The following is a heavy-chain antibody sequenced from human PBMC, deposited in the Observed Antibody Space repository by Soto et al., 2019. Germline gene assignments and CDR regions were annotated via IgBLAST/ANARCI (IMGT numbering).Heavy chain of an antibody. J-gene: IGHJ4*02. CDR3: ARGLGRAYYDSSSYFHLDY. Sequence: GGSLRLSCAASGFTFSSYAMSWVRQAPGKGLEWVSAISGSGGSTYYADSVKGRFTISRDNSKNTLYPQMNSLRAEDTAVYYCARGLGRAYYDSSSYFHLDYWGQGTLVTVSS. CDR1: GFTFSSYA. V-gene: IGHV3-23*01. CDR2: ISGSGGST. D-gene: IGHD3-22*01.